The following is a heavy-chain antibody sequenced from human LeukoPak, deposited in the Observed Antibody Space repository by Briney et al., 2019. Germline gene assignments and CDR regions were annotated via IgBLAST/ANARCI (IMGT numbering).Heavy chain of an antibody. CDR2: INPTGGST. J-gene: IGHJ3*02. CDR3: ARGRVTATDGFDI. Sequence: ASVNVSFKASGYTFTSYFIHWVRQAPGKGLEWMGIINPTGGSTGYAQKFQGRVTMTRDTSTSTVYMDMSILRSEDTAVYYCARGRVTATDGFDIWGQGTTVIVSS. CDR1: GYTFTSYF. V-gene: IGHV1-46*01. D-gene: IGHD2-21*02.